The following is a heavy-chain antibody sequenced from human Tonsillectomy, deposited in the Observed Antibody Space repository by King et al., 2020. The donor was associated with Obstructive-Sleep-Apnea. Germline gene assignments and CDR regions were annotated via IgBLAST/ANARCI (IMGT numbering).Heavy chain of an antibody. CDR2: MDPNSGDT. CDR3: ARNYYGILTVTWYFDC. CDR1: GYTFTSYD. V-gene: IGHV1-8*01. Sequence: QLVQSGAEVKKPGASVKVSCKASGYTFTSYDINWVRQATGQGLEWMAWMDPNSGDTGYAQISQGRVTMTRNTSISTAYMELSSPRSEVTAVYYFARNYYGILTVTWYFDCWGEGTLVTVSS. J-gene: IGHJ4*02. D-gene: IGHD3-9*01.